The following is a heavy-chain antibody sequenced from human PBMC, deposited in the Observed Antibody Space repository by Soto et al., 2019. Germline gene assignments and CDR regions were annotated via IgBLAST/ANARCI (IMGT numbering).Heavy chain of an antibody. V-gene: IGHV3-15*01. CDR2: IKSKTNGGTT. J-gene: IGHJ4*02. CDR3: AKDLHYYGSGSYSGSDY. D-gene: IGHD3-10*01. Sequence: PGGSLRLSCAASGFTFSNAWMSWVRQAPGKGLEWVGRIKSKTNGGTTDYAAPVKGRFTISRDNSKNTLYLQMNSLRAEDTAVYYCAKDLHYYGSGSYSGSDYWGQGTLVTVSS. CDR1: GFTFSNAW.